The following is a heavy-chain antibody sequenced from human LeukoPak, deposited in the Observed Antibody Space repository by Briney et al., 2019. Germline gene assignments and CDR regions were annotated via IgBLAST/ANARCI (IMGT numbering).Heavy chain of an antibody. D-gene: IGHD2-15*01. Sequence: PGGSLRLSCAASGFTFSNAWMSWVRQAPGKGREWVGRIKSKTDGGTTDYAAPVKGRFTISRDDSKNTLYLQVNSLKTEDTAVYYCTTDAHIVVVVAATGIDPWGQGTLVTVSS. J-gene: IGHJ5*02. V-gene: IGHV3-15*01. CDR3: TTDAHIVVVVAATGIDP. CDR1: GFTFSNAW. CDR2: IKSKTDGGTT.